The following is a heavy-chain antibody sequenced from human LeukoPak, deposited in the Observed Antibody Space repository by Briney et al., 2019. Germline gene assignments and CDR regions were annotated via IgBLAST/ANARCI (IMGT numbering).Heavy chain of an antibody. Sequence: PWGSLRLSCAASGFTFSNAWMSWVRQAPGKGLEWVGRIKSKTDGGTTDYAAPVKGRFTISRDDSKNTLYLQMNSLKTEDTAVYYCTTEGVMAPRTVREALDYWGQGTLVTVSS. CDR2: IKSKTDGGTT. CDR1: GFTFSNAW. J-gene: IGHJ4*02. CDR3: TTEGVMAPRTVREALDY. D-gene: IGHD4-17*01. V-gene: IGHV3-15*01.